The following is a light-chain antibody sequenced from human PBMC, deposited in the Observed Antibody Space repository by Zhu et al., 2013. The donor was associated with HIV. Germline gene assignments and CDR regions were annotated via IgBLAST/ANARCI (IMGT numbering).Light chain of an antibody. J-gene: IGKJ2*03. Sequence: EIVLMQSPGSLSLSRGESATLSCRASQTVSYRHIAWYHQKPGQPPRLLIYGTTDRATGIPDRFSGSGSETDFSLTISRLEPEDFAMYYCHHYGSSLSSFGQGTKVEIK. CDR1: QTVSYRH. CDR3: HHYGSSLSS. CDR2: GTT. V-gene: IGKV3-20*01.